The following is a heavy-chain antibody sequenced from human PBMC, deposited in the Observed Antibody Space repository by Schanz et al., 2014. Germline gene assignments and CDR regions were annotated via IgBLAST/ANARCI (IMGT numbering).Heavy chain of an antibody. J-gene: IGHJ5*02. CDR3: ARPALWFGDNCFDP. Sequence: QVQLVESGGGVVPPGRSLRLSCTASGFPFRDYFMAWIRQPPGRGLEWVSYIGNGGVTIYYADSVKGRFTISRDNAKNTLYLQMNSLRAEDTAVYYCARPALWFGDNCFDPWGQGTLVTVSS. D-gene: IGHD3-10*01. CDR2: IGNGGVTI. V-gene: IGHV3-11*04. CDR1: GFPFRDYF.